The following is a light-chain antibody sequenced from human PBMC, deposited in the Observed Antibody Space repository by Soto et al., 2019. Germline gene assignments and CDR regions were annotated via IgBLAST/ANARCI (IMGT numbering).Light chain of an antibody. V-gene: IGKV3-20*01. CDR1: QSVSSSY. J-gene: IGKJ4*01. Sequence: EIVLTQSPGTLSMSPGERATVSCRASQSVSSSYLAWYQQKPGQPPRLLIYGASSRATGIPDRFSGSGSGTDFTLPISRLEPEDFSVYYGQQYGSSPLLTFGGGTQLDI. CDR2: GAS. CDR3: QQYGSSPLLT.